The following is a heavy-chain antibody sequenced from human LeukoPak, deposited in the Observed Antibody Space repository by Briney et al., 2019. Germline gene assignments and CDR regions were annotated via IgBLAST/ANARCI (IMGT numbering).Heavy chain of an antibody. Sequence: ASVKVSCKASGYTFTSYYMHWVRQAPGQGLEWMGIISPSGGSTSYAQKFQGRVTMTRDTSTSTVYMELSSLRSEDTAVYYCARDLLFGYSGYDLYFDYWGQGTLVTVSS. D-gene: IGHD5-12*01. J-gene: IGHJ4*02. CDR1: GYTFTSYY. CDR3: ARDLLFGYSGYDLYFDY. CDR2: ISPSGGST. V-gene: IGHV1-46*01.